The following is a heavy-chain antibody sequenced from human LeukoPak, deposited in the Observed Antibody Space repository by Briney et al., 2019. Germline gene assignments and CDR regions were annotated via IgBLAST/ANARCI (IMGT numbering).Heavy chain of an antibody. J-gene: IGHJ5*01. CDR2: ISGRAENT. V-gene: IGHV3-23*01. CDR3: AKGDRSGWYESNWFDS. CDR1: GSTFSSYA. D-gene: IGHD6-19*01. Sequence: PGGSLRLSCAASGSTFSSYAMSWVRQAPGQGLEWVSGISGRAENTYYADSVKGRFTISRDNSKNTLYLQMDSLRVEDTALYYCAKGDRSGWYESNWFDSWGQGTLVTVSS.